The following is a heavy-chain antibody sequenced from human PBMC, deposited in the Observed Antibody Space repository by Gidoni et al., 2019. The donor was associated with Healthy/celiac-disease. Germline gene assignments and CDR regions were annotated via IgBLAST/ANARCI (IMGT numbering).Heavy chain of an antibody. CDR1: GFTVSSNY. Sequence: EVQLVESGGGLVQPGGSLRLSCAASGFTVSSNYMSWVRQAPGKGLEWVSVIYSGGSTYYADSVKGRFTISRDNSKNTLYLQMNSLRAEDTAVYYCARDRGSSSWYDAFDIWGQGTMVTVSS. V-gene: IGHV3-66*01. J-gene: IGHJ3*02. CDR2: IYSGGST. D-gene: IGHD6-13*01. CDR3: ARDRGSSSWYDAFDI.